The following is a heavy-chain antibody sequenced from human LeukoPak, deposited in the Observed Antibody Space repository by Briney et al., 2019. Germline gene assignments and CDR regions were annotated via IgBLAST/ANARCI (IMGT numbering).Heavy chain of an antibody. Sequence: PGGSLRLSCAASGFTFSSYAVHWVRQAPGKGLEWVAVISYDGSNKYYADSVKGRFTISRDNSKNTLYLQMNSLRAEDTAVYYCARDPGALGWFDPWGQGTLVTVSS. CDR3: ARDPGALGWFDP. CDR2: ISYDGSNK. CDR1: GFTFSSYA. D-gene: IGHD1-26*01. J-gene: IGHJ5*02. V-gene: IGHV3-30*04.